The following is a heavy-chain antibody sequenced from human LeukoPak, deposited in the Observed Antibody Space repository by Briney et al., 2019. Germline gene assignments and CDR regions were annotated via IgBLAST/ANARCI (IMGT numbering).Heavy chain of an antibody. V-gene: IGHV4-39*01. J-gene: IGHJ4*02. CDR1: GGSISSSGYQ. CDR2: ILYSGTS. Sequence: PSETLSLTCSVSGGSISSSGYQWAWIRQPPGKGLEWIGTILYSGTSYYNPSLKSRVTISVDMSKNQFSLELNSVTAADTAVYYCARHHCSGGSCYRLGYCGQGTLVTVSS. CDR3: ARHHCSGGSCYRLGY. D-gene: IGHD2-15*01.